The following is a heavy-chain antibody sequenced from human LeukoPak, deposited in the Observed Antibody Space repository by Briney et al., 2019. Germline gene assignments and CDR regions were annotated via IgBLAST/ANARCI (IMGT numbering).Heavy chain of an antibody. D-gene: IGHD6-19*01. CDR2: ISNDGSDK. V-gene: IGHV3-30*18. CDR3: GKTIAVADTTDF. J-gene: IGHJ4*02. CDR1: GFTFSRYG. Sequence: GGSLRLSCAASGFTFSRYGIHWVRQAPGKGLEWVAAISNDGSDKYYADSVKGRFTISRDNSKNTLYLQMNSLRAEGTAMYYCGKTIAVADTTDFWGQGTLVTVSS.